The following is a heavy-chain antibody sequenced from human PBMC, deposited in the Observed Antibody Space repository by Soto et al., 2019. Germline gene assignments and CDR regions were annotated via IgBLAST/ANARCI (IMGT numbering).Heavy chain of an antibody. D-gene: IGHD2-15*01. CDR2: IKHDGSET. V-gene: IGHV3-7*03. J-gene: IGHJ4*02. CDR3: ARDFATHCSGSTCYPYAY. CDR1: GFTFNTFW. Sequence: VGSLRLSCAASGFTFNTFWMSWVRQSPGKGLEWVANIKHDGSETYYVDSVKGRFTISRDNAKNSLFLQMNTLRTEDTAVYYCARDFATHCSGSTCYPYAYWGQGALVTVSS.